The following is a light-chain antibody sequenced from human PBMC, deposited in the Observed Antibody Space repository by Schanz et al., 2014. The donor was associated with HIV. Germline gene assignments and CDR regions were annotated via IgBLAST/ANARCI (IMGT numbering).Light chain of an antibody. V-gene: IGLV2-14*03. CDR2: EVS. J-gene: IGLJ1*01. CDR1: SSDVGGYKY. Sequence: QSALTQPASVSGSPGQSITISCTGTSSDVGGYKYVSWYQQHPGKAPKLMIFEVSSRPSGVSNRFSGSKSGNTASLTISGLQADDEADYYCCSYAGSSTFVFGTGTKLTVL. CDR3: CSYAGSSTFV.